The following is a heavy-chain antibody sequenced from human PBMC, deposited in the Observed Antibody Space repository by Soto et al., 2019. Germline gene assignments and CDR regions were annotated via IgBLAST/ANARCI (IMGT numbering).Heavy chain of an antibody. D-gene: IGHD1-26*01. CDR3: ASREATQKGITYYYYGMDV. CDR2: ISSSSSTI. V-gene: IGHV3-48*02. J-gene: IGHJ6*02. CDR1: GFTFSSYS. Sequence: GGSLRLSCAASGFTFSSYSMNWIRQAPGKGLEWVSYISSSSSTIYYADSVKGRFTISRDNAKNSLYLQMISLRDEDTAVYYCASREATQKGITYYYYGMDVWGQGTTVTVSS.